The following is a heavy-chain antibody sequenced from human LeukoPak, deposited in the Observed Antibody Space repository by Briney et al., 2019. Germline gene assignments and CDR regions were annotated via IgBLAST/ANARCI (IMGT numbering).Heavy chain of an antibody. Sequence: ASVKVPCKASGYTFTGYYMHWVRQAPGQGLEWMGWINPNSGGTNYAQKFQGRVTMTRDTSISTAYMELSRLRSDDTAVYYCASDIVVVPAYYYYYYYGMDVWGQGTTVTVSS. V-gene: IGHV1-2*02. CDR1: GYTFTGYY. D-gene: IGHD2-2*01. CDR2: INPNSGGT. CDR3: ASDIVVVPAYYYYYYYGMDV. J-gene: IGHJ6*02.